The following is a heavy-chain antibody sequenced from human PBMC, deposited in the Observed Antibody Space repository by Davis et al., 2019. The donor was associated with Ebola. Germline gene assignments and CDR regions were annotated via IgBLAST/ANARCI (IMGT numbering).Heavy chain of an antibody. CDR2: ISGSGVDT. J-gene: IGHJ6*02. V-gene: IGHV3-23*01. CDR1: EFTFTKYP. Sequence: PGGSLRLSCVVSEFTFTKYPMSWVRQAPGKGLEWVSGISGSGVDTYYADSVKGRFTISRDNSKNTLYLQMNSLRAEDTAVYYCAKDLAVFSSYYYGMDVWGQGTTVTVSS. CDR3: AKDLAVFSSYYYGMDV. D-gene: IGHD2-8*01.